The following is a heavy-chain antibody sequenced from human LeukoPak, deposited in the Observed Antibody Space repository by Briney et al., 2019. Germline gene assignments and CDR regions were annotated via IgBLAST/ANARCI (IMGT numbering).Heavy chain of an antibody. V-gene: IGHV4-30-2*01. CDR3: ASRASCYKGSCWFDP. CDR2: IYHSGST. J-gene: IGHJ5*02. Sequence: SQTLSLTCAVSGGSISSGGYSWSWIRQPPGKGLEGIGYIYHSGSTYYNPSLKGRVTISVDTSKNQFSLKLSSVTAADTAVYYCASRASCYKGSCWFDPWGQGTLVTVSS. CDR1: GGSISSGGYS. D-gene: IGHD2-2*02.